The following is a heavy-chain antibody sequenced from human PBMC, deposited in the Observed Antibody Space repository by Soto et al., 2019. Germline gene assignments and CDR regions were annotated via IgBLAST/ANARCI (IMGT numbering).Heavy chain of an antibody. CDR2: IYWDDDK. D-gene: IGHD3-22*01. V-gene: IGHV2-5*02. Sequence: SGPTLVNPTQTLTLTCTFSGFSLGTSGVGVGWIRQPPGQALGWLALIYWDDDKRYSPSLKSRLTITKDTSKNQVVLTMTDMDPVDTATYFCAHEDDSSGYYYPTHFDYWGQGTLVTVSS. J-gene: IGHJ4*02. CDR3: AHEDDSSGYYYPTHFDY. CDR1: GFSLGTSGVG.